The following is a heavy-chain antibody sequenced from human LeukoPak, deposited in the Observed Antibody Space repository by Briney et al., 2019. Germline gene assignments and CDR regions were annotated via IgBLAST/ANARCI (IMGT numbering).Heavy chain of an antibody. CDR1: GYTFINYD. CDR3: ARGGTEGLWPDY. CDR2: MNPNSGNT. D-gene: IGHD2-21*01. J-gene: IGHJ4*02. Sequence: ASVKVSCKASGYTFINYDINWVRQATGQGLEWMGWMNPNSGNTGYAQRFQGRVTMTRDTSINTAYMELSSLRSEDTAVYYCARGGTEGLWPDYWGQGTLVTVPT. V-gene: IGHV1-8*01.